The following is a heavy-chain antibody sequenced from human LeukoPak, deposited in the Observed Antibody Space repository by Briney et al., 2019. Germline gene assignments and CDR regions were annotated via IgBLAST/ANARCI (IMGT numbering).Heavy chain of an antibody. D-gene: IGHD6-6*01. CDR2: ISYDGSDK. V-gene: IGHV3-30-3*01. Sequence: GGSLRLSCAASGFTFSSYAVHWVRQAPGKGLEWVAVISYDGSDKYSADSVKGRFTISRDNSKNTLYLQMNSLRAEDTAVYYCARGSNSSSFRYYFDNWGQGTLVTVSS. CDR3: ARGSNSSSFRYYFDN. J-gene: IGHJ4*02. CDR1: GFTFSSYA.